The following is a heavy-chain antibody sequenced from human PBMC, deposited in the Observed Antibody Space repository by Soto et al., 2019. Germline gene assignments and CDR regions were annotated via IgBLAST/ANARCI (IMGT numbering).Heavy chain of an antibody. J-gene: IGHJ4*01. CDR3: AHGVPRRSSRDFEY. V-gene: IGHV2-5*02. Sequence: QITLKESGPTLVRPTQTLTLTCTFSGFSLSTSGGVGWIRQPPGKALEWLALIDWDDDKLYSPSLKTKLTNTKLISKNQVVLTLTNMDRPHTATYYCAHGVPRRSSRDFEYWLQGTLVTVSS. CDR1: GFSLSTSGG. CDR2: IDWDDDK.